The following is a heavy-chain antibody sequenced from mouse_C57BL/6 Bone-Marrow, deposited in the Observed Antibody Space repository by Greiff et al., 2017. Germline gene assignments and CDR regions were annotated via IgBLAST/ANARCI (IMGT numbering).Heavy chain of an antibody. CDR2: INPSNGGT. CDR1: GYTFTSYW. Sequence: VQLQQSGPELVKPGASVKLSCKASGYTFTSYWMHWVKQRPGQGLEWIGNINPSNGGTNYNEKFKSKATLTVDKSSSTAYMQLSSLTSEDSAVYYCARGRYYSNFGYWYFDVWGTGTTVTVSS. V-gene: IGHV1-53*01. J-gene: IGHJ1*03. CDR3: ARGRYYSNFGYWYFDV. D-gene: IGHD2-5*01.